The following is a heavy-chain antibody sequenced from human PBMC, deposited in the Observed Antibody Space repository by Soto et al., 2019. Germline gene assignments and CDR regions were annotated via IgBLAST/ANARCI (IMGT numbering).Heavy chain of an antibody. V-gene: IGHV2-5*02. CDR3: AQKVAADAFDI. CDR2: IYWDDDK. D-gene: IGHD2-15*01. Sequence: QITLKESGPTLVKPTQTLTLTCTFSGFSLSTSGVGVGWISQPPGKALEWLALIYWDDDKRYSPSLKSRLTITKDTSKNQVVLTMTNMDPVDTATYYCAQKVAADAFDIWGQGTMVTVSS. J-gene: IGHJ3*02. CDR1: GFSLSTSGVG.